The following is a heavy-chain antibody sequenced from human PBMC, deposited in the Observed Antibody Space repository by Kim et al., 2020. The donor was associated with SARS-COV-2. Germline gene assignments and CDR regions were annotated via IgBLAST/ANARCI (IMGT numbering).Heavy chain of an antibody. CDR2: IRSKAYGGTT. CDR1: GFTFGDYA. J-gene: IGHJ4*02. V-gene: IGHV3-49*04. Sequence: GGSLRLSCTASGFTFGDYAMSWVRQAPGKGLEWVGFIRSKAYGGTTEYAASVKGRFTISRDDSKSIAYLQMNSLKTEDTAVYYCTRLGTWFGELLIDYWGQGALVTVSS. CDR3: TRLGTWFGELLIDY. D-gene: IGHD3-10*01.